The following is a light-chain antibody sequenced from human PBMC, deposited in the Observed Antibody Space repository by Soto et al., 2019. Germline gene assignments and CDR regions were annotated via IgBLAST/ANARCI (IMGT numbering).Light chain of an antibody. CDR2: AAS. CDR1: QGIRNV. Sequence: DIQMTQSPTSLSASVGDRVTITCRASQGIRNVAAWYQQKPGKAPKLLIYAASTWQSGVPSRFSGSGSGTDFTLTINSLQPEDVATYSCQEYSSVPVFGPGTKVEIK. CDR3: QEYSSVPV. V-gene: IGKV1-27*01. J-gene: IGKJ3*01.